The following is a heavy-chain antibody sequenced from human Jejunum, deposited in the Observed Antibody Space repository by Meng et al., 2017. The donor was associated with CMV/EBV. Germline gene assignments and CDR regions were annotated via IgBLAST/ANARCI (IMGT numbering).Heavy chain of an antibody. J-gene: IGHJ4*02. CDR1: GSTCNSVA. D-gene: IGHD1/OR15-1a*01. Sequence: GSTCNSVAIKWRRQTPGQGCGGVGTVDQRGSEEEESQEFTGRGSVTTNESTTTDLMELSSMRPDDTAGYYCARGPGAGTSLGFDYWGQGTLVTVSS. CDR2: VDQRGSEE. CDR3: ARGPGAGTSLGFDY. V-gene: IGHV1-69*05.